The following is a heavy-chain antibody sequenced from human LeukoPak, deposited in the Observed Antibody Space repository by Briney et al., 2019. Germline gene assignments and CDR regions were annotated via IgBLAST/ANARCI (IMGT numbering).Heavy chain of an antibody. D-gene: IGHD3-10*01. J-gene: IGHJ5*02. V-gene: IGHV4-61*08. CDR1: GGSISSGGYY. CDR3: ARALLWLGELDRVDP. CDR2: IYYSGST. Sequence: SETLSLTCTVSGGSISSGGYYWSWIRQPPGKGLEWIGYIYYSGSTNYNPSLKSRVTISVDTSKNQFSLKLSSVTAADTAVYYCARALLWLGELDRVDPWGQGTLVTVSS.